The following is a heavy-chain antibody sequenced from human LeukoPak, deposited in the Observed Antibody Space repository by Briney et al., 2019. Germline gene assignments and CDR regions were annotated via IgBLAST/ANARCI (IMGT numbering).Heavy chain of an antibody. CDR2: ISYDGPNK. D-gene: IGHD4/OR15-4a*01. V-gene: IGHV3-30*18. J-gene: IGHJ4*02. CDR1: GFTFTRYW. Sequence: GESLRLSCVVSGFTFTRYWMSWVRQAPGKGLEWVAVISYDGPNKYYADSVKGRFTISRDNSKNTQYLQMNSLRAEDTAVYYCAKGLARFGYGALLDFWGQGTLVTVSS. CDR3: AKGLARFGYGALLDF.